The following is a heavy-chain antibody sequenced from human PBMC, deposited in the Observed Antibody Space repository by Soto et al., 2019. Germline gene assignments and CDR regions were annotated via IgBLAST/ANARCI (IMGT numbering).Heavy chain of an antibody. CDR3: ARDRRRYYSEAFDI. CDR2: ISFDGSEK. J-gene: IGHJ3*02. Sequence: QVQLVESGGGVVQPGRSLRLSCAASGFTFSIYGMHWVRHAPGKGLEWVAMISFDGSEKYYTDSVKGRFHISRDSSKNTMYLQMDSLRVEDTAVYYCARDRRRYYSEAFDIWGQGTTFTVSS. CDR1: GFTFSIYG. V-gene: IGHV3-30*03. D-gene: IGHD1-26*01.